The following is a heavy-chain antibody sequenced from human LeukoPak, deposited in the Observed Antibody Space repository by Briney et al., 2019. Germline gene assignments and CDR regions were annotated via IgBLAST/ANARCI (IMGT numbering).Heavy chain of an antibody. CDR1: GFTFSSYW. J-gene: IGHJ4*02. V-gene: IGHV3-74*01. Sequence: GGSLRLSCAASGFTFSSYWMHWVRQAPGKGLVWVSRISSDGSSTTYADSVKGRFTISRDNAKNTLYLQMNSLRAEDTAIYYCARGSGYCFDYWGQGTLVTVSS. D-gene: IGHD3-10*01. CDR2: ISSDGSST. CDR3: ARGSGYCFDY.